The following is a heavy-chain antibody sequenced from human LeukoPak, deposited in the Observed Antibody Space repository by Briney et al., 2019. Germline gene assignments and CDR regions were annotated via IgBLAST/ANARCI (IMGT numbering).Heavy chain of an antibody. D-gene: IGHD2-21*02. V-gene: IGHV4-31*03. J-gene: IGHJ4*02. CDR2: IYYSGST. CDR3: ARSYCGGDCYLGCYFDY. Sequence: SETLSLICTVSGGSISSGGYYWSWIRQHPGKGLEWIGYIYYSGSTYYNPSLKSRVTISVDTSKNQFSLKLSSVTAADTAVYYCARSYCGGDCYLGCYFDYWGQGTLVTVSS. CDR1: GGSISSGGYY.